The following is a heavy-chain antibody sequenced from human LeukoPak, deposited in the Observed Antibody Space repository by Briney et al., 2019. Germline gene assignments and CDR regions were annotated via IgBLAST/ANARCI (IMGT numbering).Heavy chain of an antibody. CDR2: ISYDGSNK. CDR3: AGRFSGGYGSDFDY. CDR1: GFTFSSYA. D-gene: IGHD1-26*01. V-gene: IGHV3-30-3*01. J-gene: IGHJ4*02. Sequence: GRSLRLSCAASGFTFSSYAMHWVRQAPGKGLEWVAVISYDGSNKYYADSVKGRFTISRDNSKNTLYLQMNSLRAEDTAVYYCAGRFSGGYGSDFDYWGQGTLVTVSS.